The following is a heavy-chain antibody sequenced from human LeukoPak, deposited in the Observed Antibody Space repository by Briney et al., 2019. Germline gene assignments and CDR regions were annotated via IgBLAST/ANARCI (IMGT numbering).Heavy chain of an antibody. V-gene: IGHV3-23*01. CDR2: ISGSGGST. J-gene: IGHJ4*02. Sequence: GGSLRLSCAASGFTFSSYAMSWVRQAPGKGLEWVSAISGSGGSTYYADSVRGRFTISRDNSKNTLYLQMNSLRAEDTAVYYCAKPPLGVVVTADDYWGQGTLVTVSS. CDR1: GFTFSSYA. CDR3: AKPPLGVVVTADDY. D-gene: IGHD2-21*02.